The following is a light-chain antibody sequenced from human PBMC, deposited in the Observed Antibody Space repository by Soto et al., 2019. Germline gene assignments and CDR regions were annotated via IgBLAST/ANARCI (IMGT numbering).Light chain of an antibody. V-gene: IGLV1-47*01. CDR3: AAWDDSLSGWV. CDR1: SSNIGSNF. J-gene: IGLJ3*02. Sequence: QSVLTQPPSASGTPGQRVTISCSGSSSNIGSNFGYWYQQFPGTAPKLLIYRNNQRPSGVPDRFSGSKSGTSASLAISGLPSEDEADYYCAAWDDSLSGWVFGGGTKLTVL. CDR2: RNN.